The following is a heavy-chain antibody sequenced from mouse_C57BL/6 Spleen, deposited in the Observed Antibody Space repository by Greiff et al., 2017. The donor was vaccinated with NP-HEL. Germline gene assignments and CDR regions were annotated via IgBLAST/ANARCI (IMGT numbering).Heavy chain of an antibody. CDR1: GYTFTSYW. D-gene: IGHD1-1*01. CDR2: IDPSDSYT. CDR3: AKVTGVAQRSYFYY. V-gene: IGHV1-69*01. Sequence: VQLQQPGAELVMPGASVKLSCKASGYTFTSYWMHWVKQRPGQGLEWIGEIDPSDSYTNYNQKFKGKSTLTVDKSSSTAYMQLSSLTSEDSAVYYCAKVTGVAQRSYFYYWGQGTTLSVSS. J-gene: IGHJ2*01.